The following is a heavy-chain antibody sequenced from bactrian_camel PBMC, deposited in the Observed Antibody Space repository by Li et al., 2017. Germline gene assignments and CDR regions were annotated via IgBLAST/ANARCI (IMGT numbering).Heavy chain of an antibody. V-gene: IGHV3S40*01. D-gene: IGHD2*01. CDR2: ISESGAVT. CDR1: GYAYCTYD. J-gene: IGHJ6*01. Sequence: VQLVESGGALVQAGGSLTLSCVASGYAYCTYDMSWVRQAPGKGLDWVSRISESGAVTSYADSVKGRFTISKDNAKNTLYLQMNSLKPEDTAVYYCAADGVTYCSGGYCSFGYWGQGTQVTVS. CDR3: AADGVTYCSGGYCSFGY.